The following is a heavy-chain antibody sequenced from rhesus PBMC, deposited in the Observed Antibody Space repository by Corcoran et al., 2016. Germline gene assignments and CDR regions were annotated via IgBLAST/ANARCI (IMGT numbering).Heavy chain of an antibody. V-gene: IGHV4-80*01. D-gene: IGHD2-15*01. CDR3: ARGLRVQPF. J-gene: IGHJ3*01. CDR2: INGNSGST. CDR1: GGSCSSYW. Sequence: QVQLQESGPGLAKPSETLSLTCAVSGGSCSSYWWSWIRQHQGKGLEWTGEINGNSGSTNSNPSLKVRITISKDASKNQFSLKLSSVTAAATAVYYGARGLRVQPFWGQGLRVTVSS.